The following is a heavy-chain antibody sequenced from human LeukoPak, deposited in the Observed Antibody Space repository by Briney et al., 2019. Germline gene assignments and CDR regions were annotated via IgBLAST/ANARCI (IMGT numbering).Heavy chain of an antibody. V-gene: IGHV3-53*01. J-gene: IGHJ5*02. CDR1: GFTVSSNY. D-gene: IGHD6-25*01. CDR2: IYSGGST. Sequence: GGFLRLSCAASGFTVSSNYMSWVRQAPGKGLEWVSVIYSGGSTYYADSVKGRFTISRDNSKNTLYLQMNSLRAEDTAVYYCAREGAAAAFDPWGQGTLVTVSS. CDR3: AREGAAAAFDP.